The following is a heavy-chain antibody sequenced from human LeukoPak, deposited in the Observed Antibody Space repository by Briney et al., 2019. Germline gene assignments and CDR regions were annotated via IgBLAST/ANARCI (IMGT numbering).Heavy chain of an antibody. CDR1: GFTFSKHG. Sequence: GGSLRLSCAASGFTFSKHGMHWVRQAPGKGLEWVAFIRNDGSNSYYVDSVEGRFTISRDNSKNTVDLQMNSLRAEDTAIYYCSKDINSHCRGDCSDYWGQGTLVIVSS. CDR2: IRNDGSNS. D-gene: IGHD2-15*01. V-gene: IGHV3-30*02. CDR3: SKDINSHCRGDCSDY. J-gene: IGHJ4*02.